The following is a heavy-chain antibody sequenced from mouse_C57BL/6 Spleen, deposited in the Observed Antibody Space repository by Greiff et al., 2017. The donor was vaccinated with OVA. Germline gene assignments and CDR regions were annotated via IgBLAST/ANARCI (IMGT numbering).Heavy chain of an antibody. D-gene: IGHD3-2*02. J-gene: IGHJ4*01. CDR2: IYPRSGNT. CDR1: GYTFTSYG. Sequence: VQLQQSGAELARPGASVKLSCKASGYTFTSYGISWVKQRTGQGLEWIGEIYPRSGNTYYNEKFKGKATLTADKSSSTAYMELRSLTSEDSAVYFCARSGPLYAMDYWGQGTSVTVSS. V-gene: IGHV1-81*01. CDR3: ARSGPLYAMDY.